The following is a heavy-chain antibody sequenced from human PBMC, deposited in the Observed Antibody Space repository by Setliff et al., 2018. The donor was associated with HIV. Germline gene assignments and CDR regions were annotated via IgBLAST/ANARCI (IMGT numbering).Heavy chain of an antibody. V-gene: IGHV4-4*02. Sequence: SETLSLTCAVSGGSISSSNWWSWVRQPPGKGLEWIGEIYHGGSTNYNPSLKSRVTISVDKSKNQFSLKLASVTAADTAVYYCARSTVGAGASFPWGRGILVTVSS. CDR1: GGSISSSNW. J-gene: IGHJ5*02. CDR3: ARSTVGAGASFP. D-gene: IGHD1-26*01. CDR2: IYHGGST.